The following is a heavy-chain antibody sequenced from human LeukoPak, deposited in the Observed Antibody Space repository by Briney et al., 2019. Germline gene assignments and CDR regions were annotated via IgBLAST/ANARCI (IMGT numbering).Heavy chain of an antibody. Sequence: SETLSLTCTVSGDSISSYYWSWIRQPPGKGLEWMGYINYSGNTNYNPSLKSRVTISVDTSKNQFSLRLTAVTAADTAVYYCAREGRQDYVYFDWWDQGTLVTVSS. CDR3: AREGRQDYVYFDW. CDR2: INYSGNT. CDR1: GDSISSYY. V-gene: IGHV4-59*01. J-gene: IGHJ4*02. D-gene: IGHD4-17*01.